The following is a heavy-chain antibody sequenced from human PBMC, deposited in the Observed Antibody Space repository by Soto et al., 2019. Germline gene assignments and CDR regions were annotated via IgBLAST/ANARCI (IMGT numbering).Heavy chain of an antibody. CDR3: AREEIGVGNWNYGGAFGN. CDR1: GFTFSSYG. D-gene: IGHD1-7*01. V-gene: IGHV3-30*03. J-gene: IGHJ4*02. CDR2: ISYDGSNK. Sequence: PGGSLRLSCAASGFTFSSYGMHWVRQAPGKGLEWVAVISYDGSNKYYADSVKGRFTVSRDNSDKTLYLQMNSLRAEDTAVYYCAREEIGVGNWNYGGAFGNWGQGTLVTVSS.